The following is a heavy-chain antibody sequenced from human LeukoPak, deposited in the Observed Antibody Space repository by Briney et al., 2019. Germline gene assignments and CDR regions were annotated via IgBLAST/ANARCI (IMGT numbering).Heavy chain of an antibody. J-gene: IGHJ4*02. D-gene: IGHD3-22*01. CDR2: ISGSGDNT. CDR1: GFTFSSYA. CDR3: AKGSYYDSSGSFYFDY. Sequence: GGSLRLSCAASGFTFSSYAMSWVRQAPGKGLEWVSGISGSGDNTYYADSVKGRFTISRDNSKNTLYVQVNSLGTEDTAAYYCAKGSYYDSSGSFYFDYWDQGTLVTVSS. V-gene: IGHV3-23*01.